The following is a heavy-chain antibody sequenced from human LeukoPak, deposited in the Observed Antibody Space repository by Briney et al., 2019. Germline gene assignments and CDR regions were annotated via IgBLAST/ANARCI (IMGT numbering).Heavy chain of an antibody. Sequence: GESLKISCKGSGYSFTNYWIGWVRQLPGKGLDWMGIIYPGDSETRYSPSFQGQVTMSADKSISTAYLQWSGLKASDTAMYYCARQSTLHDAFDIWGQGTMVTVSS. CDR3: ARQSTLHDAFDI. V-gene: IGHV5-51*01. CDR2: IYPGDSET. CDR1: GYSFTNYW. D-gene: IGHD3-10*01. J-gene: IGHJ3*02.